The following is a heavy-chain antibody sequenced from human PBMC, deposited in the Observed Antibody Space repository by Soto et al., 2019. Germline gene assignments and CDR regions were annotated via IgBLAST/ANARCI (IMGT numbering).Heavy chain of an antibody. D-gene: IGHD2-15*01. V-gene: IGHV3-30*18. CDR1: GFTFISYG. J-gene: IGHJ4*02. Sequence: GGSLRLSCAASGFTFISYGMHWVRQATGKGLEWVAVISYDGSNKYYADSVKGRFTISRDNSKNTLYLQMNSLRAEDTAVYYCAKVPCSGGSCYHYDYWGQGTLVTVSS. CDR3: AKVPCSGGSCYHYDY. CDR2: ISYDGSNK.